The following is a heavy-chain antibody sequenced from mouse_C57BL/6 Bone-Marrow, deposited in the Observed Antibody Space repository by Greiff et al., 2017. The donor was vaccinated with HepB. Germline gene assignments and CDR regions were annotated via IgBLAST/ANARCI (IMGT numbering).Heavy chain of an antibody. V-gene: IGHV1-76*01. CDR3: ARRELPHWYFDV. CDR1: GYTFTDYY. D-gene: IGHD1-1*01. J-gene: IGHJ1*03. CDR2: IYPGSGNT. Sequence: VKLVESGAELVRPGASVKLSCKASGYTFTDYYINWVKQRPGQGLEWIARIYPGSGNTYYNEKFKGKATLTAEKSSSTAYMQLSSLTSEDSAVYFCARRELPHWYFDVWGTGTTVTVSS.